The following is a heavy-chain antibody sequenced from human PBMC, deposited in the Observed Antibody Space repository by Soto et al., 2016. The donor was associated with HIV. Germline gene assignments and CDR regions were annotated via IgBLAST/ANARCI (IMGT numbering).Heavy chain of an antibody. CDR1: GHTFSGYY. CDR2: IDPNSGGT. V-gene: IGHV1-2*02. CDR3: ARGFGDFNSGXHWFDP. Sequence: QVQLVQSGAEVKKPGASVKVSCKASGHTFSGYYIHWVRQAPGQGPEWMGWIDPNSGGTNYAQKFQGRVTMTRDTSISTANMELSRLRSDDTAVYYCARGFGDFNSGXHWFDPWGQGTPVTVSS. J-gene: IGHJ5*02. D-gene: IGHD4-17*01.